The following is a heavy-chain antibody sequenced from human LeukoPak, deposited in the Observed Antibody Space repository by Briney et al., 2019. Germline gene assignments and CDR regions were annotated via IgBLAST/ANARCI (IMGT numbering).Heavy chain of an antibody. CDR3: ARGLGRYDFPDY. Sequence: PSETLSLACAVYGGSFSGYYWSWIRQPPGKGLEWIGEINHSGRTNYNPSLKSRVTISVDTSKNQFSLRLSSVTAADTAVYYCARGLGRYDFPDYWGQGTLVTVSS. D-gene: IGHD3-3*01. V-gene: IGHV4-34*01. J-gene: IGHJ4*02. CDR1: GGSFSGYY. CDR2: INHSGRT.